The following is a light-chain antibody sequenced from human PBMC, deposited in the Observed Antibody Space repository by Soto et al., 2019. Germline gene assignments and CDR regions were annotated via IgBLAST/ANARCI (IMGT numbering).Light chain of an antibody. CDR3: QQHSTHPLT. Sequence: DIQMTQSPPTLSASVGDRVTITCRASQSVSSWLAWCRQKPGKAPDLLIYKASSLKAGVPSRFSGSGSGTDFTHTISSLQPDDFATYYSQQHSTHPLTCGGGTKVEIK. V-gene: IGKV1-5*03. CDR1: QSVSSW. J-gene: IGKJ4*01. CDR2: KAS.